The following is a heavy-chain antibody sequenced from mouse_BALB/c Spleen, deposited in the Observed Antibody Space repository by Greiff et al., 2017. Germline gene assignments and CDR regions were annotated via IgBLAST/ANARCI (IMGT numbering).Heavy chain of an antibody. D-gene: IGHD2-1*01. V-gene: IGHV8-8*01. Sequence: QVTLKVCGPGILQPSQTLSLTCSFSGFSLSTSGMGVGWIRQPSGKGLEWLAHIWWDDDKRYNPALKSRLTISKDTSSNQVFLKIASVDTADTATYYCARSFYYGNSAWFAYWGQGTLVTVSA. CDR3: ARSFYYGNSAWFAY. CDR1: GFSLSTSGMG. J-gene: IGHJ3*01. CDR2: IWWDDDK.